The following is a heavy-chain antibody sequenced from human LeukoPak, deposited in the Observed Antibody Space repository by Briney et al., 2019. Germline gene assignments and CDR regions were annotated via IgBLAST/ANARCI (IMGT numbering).Heavy chain of an antibody. Sequence: SETLSLTCTVSGGSMNNYYWTWIRQPPGKGLEWIAYIHYTGITNYNPFLRSRVTISLDASKSQFSLKLNSVTAADTAFYYCARILEGSGAAFDIWGQGTMVTVSS. D-gene: IGHD3-3*02. CDR3: ARILEGSGAAFDI. V-gene: IGHV4-59*01. CDR2: IHYTGIT. CDR1: GGSMNNYY. J-gene: IGHJ3*02.